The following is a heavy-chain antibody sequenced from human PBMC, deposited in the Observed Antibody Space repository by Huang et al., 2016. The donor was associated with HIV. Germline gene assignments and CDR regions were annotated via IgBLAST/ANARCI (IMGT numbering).Heavy chain of an antibody. CDR3: ARWDYYDSSGYHPGHFDY. V-gene: IGHV3-33*04. Sequence: VQLIESGGGVVQPGKSLRISCATPGFIVSNDGMHWVRQAPGKGLKWVAFIRNDGMKKNYADSGRGRFTVGRDNAKNTLFLQMSSLRVDDTAVYYCARWDYYDSSGYHPGHFDYWGQGILVTVSS. CDR1: GFIVSNDG. D-gene: IGHD3-22*01. J-gene: IGHJ4*02. CDR2: IRNDGMKK.